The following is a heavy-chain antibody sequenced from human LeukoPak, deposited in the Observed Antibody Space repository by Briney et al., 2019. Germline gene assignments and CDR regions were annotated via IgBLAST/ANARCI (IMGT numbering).Heavy chain of an antibody. V-gene: IGHV1-18*01. CDR1: GYTFTSYG. D-gene: IGHD3-10*01. CDR2: ISAYNGNT. J-gene: IGHJ4*02. CDR3: ARDRTRPGGSGTPTPPGNY. Sequence: GASVKVSCKASGYTFTSYGISWVRQAPGQGLEWMGWISAYNGNTNYAQKLQGRVTMTTDTSTSTAYMELRSLRSDVTAVYYCARDRTRPGGSGTPTPPGNYWGQGTLVTVSS.